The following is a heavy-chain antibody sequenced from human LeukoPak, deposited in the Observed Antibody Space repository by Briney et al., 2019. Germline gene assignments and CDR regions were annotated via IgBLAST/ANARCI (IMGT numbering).Heavy chain of an antibody. V-gene: IGHV4-39*01. D-gene: IGHD2-15*01. J-gene: IGHJ5*02. CDR1: GGSIRSSSYY. CDR2: IYYSGST. CDR3: ARPTRYCSGGSCYSVAFDP. Sequence: SETLSLTCTVSGGSIRSSSYYWGWIRQPPGKGLEWIGSIYYSGSTYYNPSLKSRVTISVDTSKNQFSLKLSSVTAADTAVYYCARPTRYCSGGSCYSVAFDPWGQGTLVTVSP.